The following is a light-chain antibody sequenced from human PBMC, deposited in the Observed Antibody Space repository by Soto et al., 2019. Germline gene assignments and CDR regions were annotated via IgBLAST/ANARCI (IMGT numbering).Light chain of an antibody. J-gene: IGLJ2*01. Sequence: QSVLTQPPSVSAAPGQKVTISCSGSSSNIGNNYVSWYQQLPGTAPKLLIYDNNKRPSGIPDRFSGSKSGTSATLGITGLQTGDGADDYCGTWDSSLSAVVFGGGTKLTVL. CDR1: SSNIGNNY. CDR2: DNN. V-gene: IGLV1-51*01. CDR3: GTWDSSLSAVV.